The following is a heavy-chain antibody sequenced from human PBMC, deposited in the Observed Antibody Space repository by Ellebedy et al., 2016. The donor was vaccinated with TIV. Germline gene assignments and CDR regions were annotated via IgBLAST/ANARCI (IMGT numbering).Heavy chain of an antibody. Sequence: GGSLRPSCAPPGFTVSCHFMNWVRQTPGQGLEWVAVIYNGGGTNYTHSVKGRFTISRDNSKNTLYLQMNSLRAEDTAGYYCANDYYDSSGWVSAWGQGTLVTVSS. V-gene: IGHV3-66*02. D-gene: IGHD3-22*01. CDR3: ANDYYDSSGWVSA. CDR1: GFTVSCHF. CDR2: IYNGGGT. J-gene: IGHJ5*02.